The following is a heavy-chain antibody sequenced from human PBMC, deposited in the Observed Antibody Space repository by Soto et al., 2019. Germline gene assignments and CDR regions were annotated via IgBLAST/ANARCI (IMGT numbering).Heavy chain of an antibody. V-gene: IGHV3-30*03. Sequence: QVQLVESGGGVVQPGRSLRLSCAASGFTFSSYGMHWVRQAPGKGLEWVAVISYDGSNKYYADSVKGRFTISRDNSKNTLHLQMNSLRAEDTAVYYCAFRYGDSHWDYWGQGTLVTVSS. CDR1: GFTFSSYG. J-gene: IGHJ4*02. D-gene: IGHD4-17*01. CDR3: AFRYGDSHWDY. CDR2: ISYDGSNK.